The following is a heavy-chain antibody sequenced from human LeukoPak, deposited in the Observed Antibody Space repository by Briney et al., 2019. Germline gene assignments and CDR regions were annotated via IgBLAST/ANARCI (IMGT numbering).Heavy chain of an antibody. V-gene: IGHV1-46*01. D-gene: IGHD6-19*01. CDR3: ARDRISHSVAGPGGY. J-gene: IGHJ4*02. CDR2: INPSGGST. Sequence: ASVKVSCKASGYTFTSYYMHWVRQAPGQGPEWMGIINPSGGSTSYAQKFQGRVTMTRDTSTSTVYMELSSLRSEDTAVYYCARDRISHSVAGPGGYWGQGTLVTVSS. CDR1: GYTFTSYY.